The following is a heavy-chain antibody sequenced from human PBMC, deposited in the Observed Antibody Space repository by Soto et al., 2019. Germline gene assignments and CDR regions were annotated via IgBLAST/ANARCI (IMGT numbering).Heavy chain of an antibody. CDR3: ARASPPYSSSSDDYFDY. CDR2: INANTGNP. V-gene: IGHV7-4-1*01. J-gene: IGHJ4*02. D-gene: IGHD6-6*01. Sequence: ASVKVSCKASGYTFTSYAMNWVRQAPGQGLEWMGWINANTGNPTYAQGFTGRFVFSLDTSVSTAYLQICSLKAEDTAVYYCARASPPYSSSSDDYFDYWGQGTLVTVSS. CDR1: GYTFTSYA.